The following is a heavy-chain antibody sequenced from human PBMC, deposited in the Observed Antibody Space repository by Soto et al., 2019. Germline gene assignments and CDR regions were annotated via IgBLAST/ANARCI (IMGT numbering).Heavy chain of an antibody. CDR2: IKSKTDGGTT. V-gene: IGHV3-15*07. D-gene: IGHD5-12*01. Sequence: GGSLRLSCAASGFTFSNAWMNWVRQAPGKGLEWVGRIKSKTDGGTTDYAAPVKGRFTISRDDSKNTLYLQMNSLKTEDTAVYYCAAEGVVATQGGRYYYLGMDVWGQGKAVPVSS. CDR3: AAEGVVATQGGRYYYLGMDV. J-gene: IGHJ6*02. CDR1: GFTFSNAW.